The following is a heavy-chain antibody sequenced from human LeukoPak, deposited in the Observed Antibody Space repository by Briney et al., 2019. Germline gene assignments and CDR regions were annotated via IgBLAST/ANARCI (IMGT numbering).Heavy chain of an antibody. CDR2: ICSGGST. J-gene: IGHJ4*02. Sequence: GGSLRLSCAASGFTVSSNYMSWVRQAPGKGLEWVSVICSGGSTYYADSVKGRFTISRHNSKNTLYLQMNSLRAEDTAVYYCARTYYYDSSGHWAYYFDYWGQGTLVTVSS. CDR1: GFTVSSNY. CDR3: ARTYYYDSSGHWAYYFDY. D-gene: IGHD3-22*01. V-gene: IGHV3-53*04.